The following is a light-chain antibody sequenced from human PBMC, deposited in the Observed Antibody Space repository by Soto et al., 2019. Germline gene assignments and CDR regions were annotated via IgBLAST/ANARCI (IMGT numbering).Light chain of an antibody. CDR2: AAS. CDR3: QQSYSTPIT. CDR1: QSISSY. J-gene: IGKJ5*01. Sequence: DIPMTQSPSSLSASVGDRVTITCRASQSISSYLNWYQQKPGKAPKLLIYAASSLQSGVPSRFSGSASGTDFTLTISTLQPEDFPTYYCQQSYSTPITFGQVTRLEIK. V-gene: IGKV1-39*01.